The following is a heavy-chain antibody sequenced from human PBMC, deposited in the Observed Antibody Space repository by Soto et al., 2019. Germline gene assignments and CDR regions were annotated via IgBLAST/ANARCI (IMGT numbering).Heavy chain of an antibody. J-gene: IGHJ6*02. D-gene: IGHD6-13*01. CDR3: ASQYSSSWPKYYYYGMDV. Sequence: SETLSLTCTVSGGSISSGGYYWSWIRQHPGKGLEWIGYIYYSGSTYYNPSLKSRVTISVDTSKNQFSLKLSSVTAADTAVYYCASQYSSSWPKYYYYGMDVWGQGTKVTVSS. CDR2: IYYSGST. V-gene: IGHV4-31*03. CDR1: GGSISSGGYY.